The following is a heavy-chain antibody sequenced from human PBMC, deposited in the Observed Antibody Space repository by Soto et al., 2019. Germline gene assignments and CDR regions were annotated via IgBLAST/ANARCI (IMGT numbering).Heavy chain of an antibody. D-gene: IGHD2-15*01. CDR2: IFPADSDT. CDR3: ASSVVVPSTMNYFDY. V-gene: IGHV5-51*01. Sequence: PGESLKISCQGPGYSFSNYWIAWVRQMPGKGLEWMGIIFPADSDTKYSPSFQGQVTISADKSISTAYLQWSSLKASDTAMYYCASSVVVPSTMNYFDYWGQGSLVTVSS. J-gene: IGHJ4*02. CDR1: GYSFSNYW.